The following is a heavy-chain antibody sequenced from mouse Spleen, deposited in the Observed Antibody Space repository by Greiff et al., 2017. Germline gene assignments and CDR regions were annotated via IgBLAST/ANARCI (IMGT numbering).Heavy chain of an antibody. CDR2: IWAGGST. J-gene: IGHJ1*01. D-gene: IGHD2-2*01. V-gene: IGHV2-9*02. Sequence: VQRVESGPGLVAPSQSLSITCTVSGLSLTSYGVHWVRQPPGKGLEWLGVIWAGGSTNYNSALMSRLSISKDNSKSQVFLKMNSLQTDDTAMYYCASFYGYDVGYFDVWGAGTTVTVSS. CDR3: ASFYGYDVGYFDV. CDR1: GLSLTSYG.